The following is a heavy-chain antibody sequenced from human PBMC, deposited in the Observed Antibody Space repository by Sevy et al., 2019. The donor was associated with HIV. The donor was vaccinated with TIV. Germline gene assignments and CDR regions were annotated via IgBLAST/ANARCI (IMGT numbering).Heavy chain of an antibody. D-gene: IGHD2-2*01. CDR2: IKRDGSEK. J-gene: IGHJ6*02. CDR3: ARDCSSASCLWGIDV. CDR1: GFTFSNYW. Sequence: GGSLRLSCAASGFTFSNYWMSWVRQAPGKGLEWVANIKRDGSEKYYVDSVKGRFTISRDNAKNSLYLQMNSLRAEDTAVYYCARDCSSASCLWGIDVWGQGTTVTVSS. V-gene: IGHV3-7*03.